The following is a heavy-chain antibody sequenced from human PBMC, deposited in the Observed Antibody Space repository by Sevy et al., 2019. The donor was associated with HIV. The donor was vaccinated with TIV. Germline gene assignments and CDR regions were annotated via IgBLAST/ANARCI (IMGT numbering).Heavy chain of an antibody. D-gene: IGHD2-2*02. CDR1: EFTFSSYA. CDR2: ISDSGGRT. Sequence: GGSLRLSCAASEFTFSSYAMTWVRQAPGKGLEWVSGISDSGGRTFYADSVKGRFSISRDNSKNTLYLQMDSLRAEDTAVYYCAKEGAAAAIWGEDYFDYWGQGTLVTVSS. CDR3: AKEGAAAAIWGEDYFDY. V-gene: IGHV3-23*01. J-gene: IGHJ4*02.